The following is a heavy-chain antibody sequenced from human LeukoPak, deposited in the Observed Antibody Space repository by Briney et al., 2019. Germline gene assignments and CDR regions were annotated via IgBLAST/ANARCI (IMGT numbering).Heavy chain of an antibody. CDR2: INPNSGGT. CDR1: GYTFSGYS. V-gene: IGHV1-2*02. J-gene: IGHJ4*02. Sequence: ASVKVSCKASGYTFSGYSMHWVRQAPGQGLEWMGWINPNSGGTNYAQKFQGRVTMTRDKSISTAYMELSRLRSDDTAVYSCARNPPYYYGSGSYSIPFDYWGQGTLVTVSS. CDR3: ARNPPYYYGSGSYSIPFDY. D-gene: IGHD3-10*01.